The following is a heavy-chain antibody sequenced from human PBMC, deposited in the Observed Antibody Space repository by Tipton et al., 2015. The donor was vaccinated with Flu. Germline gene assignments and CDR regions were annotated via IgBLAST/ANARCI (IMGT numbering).Heavy chain of an antibody. Sequence: TLSLTCTVSGGSVNSGFYWSWIRQPPGKGLEWIGYIYYSGDTNQNPSLKSRVTMSVDSSENQFSLRVSSVTAADTAIYYCARHTRSAKFDSFDLWGQGAMVTVSS. D-gene: IGHD3-3*01. CDR1: GGSVNSGFY. J-gene: IGHJ3*01. CDR3: ARHTRSAKFDSFDL. V-gene: IGHV4-61*01. CDR2: IYYSGDT.